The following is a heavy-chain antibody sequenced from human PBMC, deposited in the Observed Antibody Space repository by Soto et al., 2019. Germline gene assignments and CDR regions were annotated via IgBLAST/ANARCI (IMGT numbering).Heavy chain of an antibody. CDR2: INHSGST. V-gene: IGHV4-34*01. Sequence: PSETLSLTCAVYGGSFSGYYWSWIRQPPGKGLEWIGEINHSGSTNYNPSLKSRVTISVDTSKNQFSLKLSSVTAADTAVYYCARGRIVARCLLWFGELLISGTNGSDPWGKGTLVTVSS. CDR3: ARGRIVARCLLWFGELLISGTNGSDP. D-gene: IGHD3-10*01. J-gene: IGHJ5*02. CDR1: GGSFSGYY.